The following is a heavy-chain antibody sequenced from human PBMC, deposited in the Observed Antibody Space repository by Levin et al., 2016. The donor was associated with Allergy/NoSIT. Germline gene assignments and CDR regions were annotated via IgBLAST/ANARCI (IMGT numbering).Heavy chain of an antibody. V-gene: IGHV4-59*01. CDR3: ARDRITAGFDP. CDR2: IYYSGST. Sequence: SETLSLTCTVSGGSISSYYWSWIRQPPGKGLEWIGYIYYSGSTNYNPSLKSRVTISVDTSKNQFSLKLSSVTAADTAVYYCARDRITAGFDPWGQGTLVTVSS. CDR1: GGSISSYY. D-gene: IGHD5-18*01. J-gene: IGHJ5*02.